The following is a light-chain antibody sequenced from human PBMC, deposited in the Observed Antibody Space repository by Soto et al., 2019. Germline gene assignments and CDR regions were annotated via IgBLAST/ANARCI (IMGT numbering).Light chain of an antibody. CDR1: QDIRSW. Sequence: DIQMTQSPSSVSASVGDRVTITCRASQDIRSWLAWYQQKPEKAPKLLIYAASSLQGGVPSRFSGSGSWTDFTLTISSLQPEDFATYYCQQANGFSVTFGQGTRLEIK. CDR3: QQANGFSVT. CDR2: AAS. J-gene: IGKJ5*01. V-gene: IGKV1-12*01.